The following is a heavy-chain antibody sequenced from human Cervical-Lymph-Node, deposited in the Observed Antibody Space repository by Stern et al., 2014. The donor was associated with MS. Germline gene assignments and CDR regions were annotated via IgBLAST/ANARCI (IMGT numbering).Heavy chain of an antibody. D-gene: IGHD4-17*01. V-gene: IGHV3-21*01. CDR2: ISNTGSDI. CDR1: GFTFSAYT. CDR3: ARDLTVTTWVWDY. Sequence: EMQLVESGGGLVKPGGSLRLSCAASGFTFSAYTMHWVRLAPGKGLEYVSSISNTGSDIYYADSVKGRFTTSRDNANNSLYLQLNSLRAEDTAIYYCARDLTVTTWVWDYWGQGTLVTVSS. J-gene: IGHJ4*02.